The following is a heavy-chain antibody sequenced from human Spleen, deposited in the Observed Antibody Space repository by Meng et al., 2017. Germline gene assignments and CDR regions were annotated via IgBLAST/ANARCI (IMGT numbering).Heavy chain of an antibody. CDR2: ISGSGGST. J-gene: IGHJ6*02. CDR1: GFTFSSYA. CDR3: AREVTYTYYYYYGMDV. D-gene: IGHD2-21*02. V-gene: IGHV3-23*01. Sequence: GESLKISCAASGFTFSSYAMSWVRQAPGKGLEWVSAISGSGGSTYYADSVKGRFTISRDNSKNSLYLQMNSLRAEDTAVYYCAREVTYTYYYYYGMDVWGQGTTVTVSS.